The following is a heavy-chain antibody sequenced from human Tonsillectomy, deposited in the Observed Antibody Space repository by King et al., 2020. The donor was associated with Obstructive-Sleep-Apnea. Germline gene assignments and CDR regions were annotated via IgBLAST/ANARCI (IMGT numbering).Heavy chain of an antibody. Sequence: VQLVESGGGLVQPGGSLRLSCAASGFTFSGYNMNWVRQAPGKGLEWVSYISSSSSTIYYADSVKGRFTISRDNAKNSLYLQMNSLRAEDTAVYYCARDLVPDAFDIWGQGPMVTVSS. CDR1: GFTFSGYN. CDR2: ISSSSSTI. J-gene: IGHJ3*02. V-gene: IGHV3-48*04. D-gene: IGHD6-13*01. CDR3: ARDLVPDAFDI.